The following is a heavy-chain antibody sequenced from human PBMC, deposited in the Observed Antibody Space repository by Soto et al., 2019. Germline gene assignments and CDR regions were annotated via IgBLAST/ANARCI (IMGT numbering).Heavy chain of an antibody. Sequence: PGKGLEWIGYIYYSGSTNYNPSLKSRVTISVDTSKNQFSLKLSSVTAADTAVYYCASVVPAANWFDPWGQGTLVTVSS. CDR3: ASVVPAANWFDP. CDR2: IYYSGST. V-gene: IGHV4-59*08. D-gene: IGHD2-2*01. J-gene: IGHJ5*02.